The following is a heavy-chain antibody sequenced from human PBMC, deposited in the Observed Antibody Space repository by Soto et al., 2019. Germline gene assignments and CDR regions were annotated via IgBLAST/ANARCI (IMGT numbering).Heavy chain of an antibody. J-gene: IGHJ5*02. CDR3: ARVPVVYCSGGSCSGFDP. V-gene: IGHV4-30-4*01. D-gene: IGHD2-15*01. Sequence: QVQLQESGPGLVKPSQTLSLTCTVSGGSISSGDYYWSWIRQPPGKGLEWIGYIYYSGSTYYNPSLKSRVTISVDTSKNQFSLKLSSVTAADTAVYYCARVPVVYCSGGSCSGFDPWGQGTLVTVSS. CDR1: GGSISSGDYY. CDR2: IYYSGST.